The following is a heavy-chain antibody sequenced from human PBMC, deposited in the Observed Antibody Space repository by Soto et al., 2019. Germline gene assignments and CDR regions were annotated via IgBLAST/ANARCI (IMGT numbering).Heavy chain of an antibody. CDR1: GFTFSSYT. J-gene: IGHJ4*02. Sequence: EEQLLESGGGLVQPGGSLRLSCAASGFTFSSYTMSWVRQGPGKGLEWVSGISSSGGSTVYADSVKGRFTISRDNFKNTLYLQMNRLRAEDTAVYYCAKGWGDYWGQGTPVTVSS. D-gene: IGHD7-27*01. CDR2: ISSSGGST. V-gene: IGHV3-23*01. CDR3: AKGWGDY.